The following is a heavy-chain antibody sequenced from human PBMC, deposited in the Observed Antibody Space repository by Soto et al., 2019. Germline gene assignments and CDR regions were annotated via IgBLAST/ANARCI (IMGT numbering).Heavy chain of an antibody. CDR2: ISYDGSNK. J-gene: IGHJ6*02. CDR1: GFTFSSYG. CDR3: AKEKGHSYYGMDV. Sequence: GGSLRLSCAASGFTFSSYGMHWVRQAPGKGLEWVAVISYDGSNKYYADSVKGRFTISRDNSKNTLYLQMNSLRAEDTAVYYCAKEKGHSYYGMDVWGQGTTVTVSS. V-gene: IGHV3-30*18.